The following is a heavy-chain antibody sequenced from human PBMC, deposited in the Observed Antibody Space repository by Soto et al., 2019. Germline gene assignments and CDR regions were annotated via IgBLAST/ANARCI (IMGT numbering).Heavy chain of an antibody. Sequence: SETLSLTCTVSGGSISSYYWSWIRQPPGKGLEWIGYIYYSGSTNYNPSLKSRVTISVDTSKNQFSLKLSSVTAADTAVYYCARVGVLMTFAGLSTNWFDPWGQGTLVTVSS. CDR2: IYYSGST. D-gene: IGHD3-16*01. CDR1: GGSISSYY. CDR3: ARVGVLMTFAGLSTNWFDP. V-gene: IGHV4-59*01. J-gene: IGHJ5*02.